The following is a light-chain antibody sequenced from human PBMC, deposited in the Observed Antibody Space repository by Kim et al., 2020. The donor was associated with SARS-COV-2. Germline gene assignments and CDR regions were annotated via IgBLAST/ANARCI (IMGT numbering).Light chain of an antibody. CDR3: QQYYSTPLS. J-gene: IGKJ2*03. V-gene: IGKV4-1*01. CDR1: QSVLYSSNNKNY. Sequence: DIVMTQSPDSLAVSLGERATINCKSSQSVLYSSNNKNYLAWYQQKPGQPPKLLIYWASTRESGVPERFSGSGSGTDFTLTISSLQAEDVAVYYCQQYYSTPLSFGQATKLEI. CDR2: WAS.